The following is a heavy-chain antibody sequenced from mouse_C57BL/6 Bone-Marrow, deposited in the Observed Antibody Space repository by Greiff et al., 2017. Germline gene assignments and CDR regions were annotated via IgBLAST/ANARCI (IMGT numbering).Heavy chain of an antibody. Sequence: VQLVESGPGLVQPSQSLSITCTVSGFSLTSYGVHWVRQSPGKGLEWLGVLWRGGSTDYNAAFMSRLSITKDNYKSQVFFKMNSLQADDYAIYYCAKKINWYYYAMDYWGQGTSVTVSS. CDR1: GFSLTSYG. J-gene: IGHJ4*01. CDR2: LWRGGST. CDR3: AKKINWYYYAMDY. D-gene: IGHD4-1*02. V-gene: IGHV2-5*01.